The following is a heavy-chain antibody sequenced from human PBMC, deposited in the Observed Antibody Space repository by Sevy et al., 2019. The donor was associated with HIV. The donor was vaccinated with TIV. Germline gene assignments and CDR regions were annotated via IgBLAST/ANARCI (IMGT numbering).Heavy chain of an antibody. V-gene: IGHV3-33*01. CDR1: GFSISGYG. CDR2: IWYDGTNR. CDR3: ARVDIRVAGIGYYFHS. D-gene: IGHD6-19*01. Sequence: GGSLRLSCAASGFSISGYGMHWVRQAPGKGLEWVAVIWYDGTNREYADSVKGRFTISRDNSKNTLYLQMNSLRVEDTAVYYCARVDIRVAGIGYYFHSWGQGTLVTVSS. J-gene: IGHJ4*02.